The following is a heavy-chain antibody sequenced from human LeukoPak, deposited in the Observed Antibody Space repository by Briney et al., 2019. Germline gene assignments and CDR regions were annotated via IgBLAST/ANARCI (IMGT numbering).Heavy chain of an antibody. V-gene: IGHV4-59*11. CDR2: IYYSGNT. CDR3: ARAINYYYYMDI. CDR1: GGSISSQY. Sequence: SKTLSLTCAVSGGSISSQYWSWLRQPPGKGLEWIGYIYYSGNTNYNPSLKSRVTISVDTSKNQFSLKLSSVTAADTAVYYCARAINYYYYMDIWGKGTTVTVSS. J-gene: IGHJ6*03.